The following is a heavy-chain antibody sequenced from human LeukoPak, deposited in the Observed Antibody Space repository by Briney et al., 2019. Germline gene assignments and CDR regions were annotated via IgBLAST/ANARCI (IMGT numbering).Heavy chain of an antibody. CDR2: INQSGST. CDR1: GGSFSGYY. V-gene: IGHV4-34*01. J-gene: IGHJ3*02. Sequence: SETLSLTCAVYGGSFSGYYWSWIRQPPGKGLEWIGEINQSGSTNYNPSLKSRVTISVDTSKNQFSLKTAADTAVYYCARHRRWLIHAFDIWGQGTMVTVSS. D-gene: IGHD5-24*01. CDR3: ARHRRWLIHAFDI.